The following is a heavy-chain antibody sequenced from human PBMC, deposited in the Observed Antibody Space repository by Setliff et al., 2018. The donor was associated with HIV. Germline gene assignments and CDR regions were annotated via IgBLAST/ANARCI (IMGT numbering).Heavy chain of an antibody. CDR3: ARLVWTGYGSTTSDI. J-gene: IGHJ3*02. CDR1: GYSISNGYF. V-gene: IGHV4-61*01. D-gene: IGHD5-12*01. Sequence: SETLSLTCALSGYSISNGYFWSWIRQSPGRGLEWIGYIYYSGETNYNPSLKSRVTLSVDTSKNQFSLKLSSVTAADTAVDYCARLVWTGYGSTTSDIWGQGTVVTVSS. CDR2: IYYSGET.